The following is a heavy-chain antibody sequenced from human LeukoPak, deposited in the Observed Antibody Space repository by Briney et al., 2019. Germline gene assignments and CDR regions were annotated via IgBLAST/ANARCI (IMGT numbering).Heavy chain of an antibody. Sequence: SETLSLTCTVSGGSISSSSYYWGWIRQPPGKGLEWIGSIYYSGSTYYNPSLKSRVTISVDTSKNQFSLKLSSVTAADTAVYYCARVLGYCSSTSCYGPYYYYGIDVWGQGTTVTVSS. V-gene: IGHV4-39*07. CDR3: ARVLGYCSSTSCYGPYYYYGIDV. CDR2: IYYSGST. D-gene: IGHD2-2*01. J-gene: IGHJ6*02. CDR1: GGSISSSSYY.